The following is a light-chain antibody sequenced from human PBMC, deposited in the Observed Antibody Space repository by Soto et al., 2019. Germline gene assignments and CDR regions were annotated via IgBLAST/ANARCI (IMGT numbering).Light chain of an antibody. Sequence: QSALTQPPSVSGSPGQSVTISCTGTSSDVGTYNRVSWFQQPPGTAPKLIIYEVSNRPSGVPDRFSGSKSGNTAYLSISGLRAEDEADYYCSSYTNSYPRSHTWVFGGGTKVTVL. CDR2: EVS. CDR1: SSDVGTYNR. V-gene: IGLV2-18*02. CDR3: SSYTNSYPRSHTWV. J-gene: IGLJ3*02.